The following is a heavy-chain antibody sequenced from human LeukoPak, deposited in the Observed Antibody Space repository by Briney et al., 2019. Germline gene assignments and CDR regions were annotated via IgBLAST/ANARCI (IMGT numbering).Heavy chain of an antibody. CDR3: AKEEGYYGSGSYSNFDY. J-gene: IGHJ4*02. D-gene: IGHD3-10*01. V-gene: IGHV3-30*04. CDR2: ISYDGSNK. CDR1: GFTFSSYT. Sequence: GGSLRLSCAASGFTFSSYTMHWVRQAPGKGLEWVAVISYDGSNKYYADSVKGRFTISRDNSKNTLYLQMNSLRAEDTAVYYCAKEEGYYGSGSYSNFDYWGQGTLVTVSS.